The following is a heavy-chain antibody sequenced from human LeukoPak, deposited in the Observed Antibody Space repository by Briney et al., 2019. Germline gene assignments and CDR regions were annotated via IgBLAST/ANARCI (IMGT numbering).Heavy chain of an antibody. V-gene: IGHV3-30*18. J-gene: IGHJ4*02. CDR2: ISYDGSNN. CDR1: GFTFSSYG. D-gene: IGHD2-2*01. CDR3: AKEDGTSYYYFDY. Sequence: GGSLRLSCAASGFTFSSYGMHWVRQAPGKGLEWVAVISYDGSNNYYADSVKGRFTISRDNSKNTLYLQMNSLRAEDTAVYYCAKEDGTSYYYFDYWGQGTLVTVSS.